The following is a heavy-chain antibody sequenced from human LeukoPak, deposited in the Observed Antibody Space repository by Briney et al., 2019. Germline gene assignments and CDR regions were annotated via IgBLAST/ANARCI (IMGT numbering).Heavy chain of an antibody. D-gene: IGHD6-13*01. Sequence: SETLSLTCTVSGGSISSYYWSWIRQPAGKGLEWIGRIYTSGNTNYNPSLKSRVTMSVDTSKNQFSLKLSSVTAADTAVYYCARDRLYSSSWYDVEMSDYWGQGTLVTVSS. CDR1: GGSISSYY. CDR3: ARDRLYSSSWYDVEMSDY. CDR2: IYTSGNT. V-gene: IGHV4-4*07. J-gene: IGHJ4*02.